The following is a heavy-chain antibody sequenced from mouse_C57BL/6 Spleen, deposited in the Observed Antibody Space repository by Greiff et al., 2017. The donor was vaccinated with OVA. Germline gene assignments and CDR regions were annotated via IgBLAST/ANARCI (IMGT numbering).Heavy chain of an antibody. CDR1: GYTFTSYW. CDR3: ARSAARDYYAMDY. CDR2: IYPSDSET. Sequence: VQLQQPGAELVRPGSSVKLSCKASGYTFTSYWMDWVKQRPGQGLEWIGNIYPSDSETHYNQKFKDKATLTVDKSSSTAYMQLSSLTSEDSAVYYCARSAARDYYAMDYWGQGTSVTVSS. V-gene: IGHV1-61*01. J-gene: IGHJ4*01. D-gene: IGHD6-1*01.